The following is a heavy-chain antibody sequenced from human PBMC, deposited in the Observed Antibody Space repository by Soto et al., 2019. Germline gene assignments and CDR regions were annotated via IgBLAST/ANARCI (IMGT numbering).Heavy chain of an antibody. CDR1: GGSISSYY. D-gene: IGHD2-15*01. V-gene: IGHV4-59*01. J-gene: IGHJ5*02. Sequence: SETLSLTCTVSGGSISSYYWSWIRQPPGKGLEWIGYIYYSGSTNYNPSLKSRVTISVDTSKNQFSLKLSSVTAADTAVYYCARSGSRPYNWFDPWGQGTLVTVSS. CDR3: ARSGSRPYNWFDP. CDR2: IYYSGST.